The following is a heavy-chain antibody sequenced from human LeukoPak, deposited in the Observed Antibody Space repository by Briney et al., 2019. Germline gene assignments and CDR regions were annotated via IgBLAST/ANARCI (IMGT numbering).Heavy chain of an antibody. CDR1: GFTFSHHG. CDR3: ARAVDKDTGYSMDF. J-gene: IGHJ4*02. Sequence: GGSLRLSCAASGFTFSHHGMHWVRQAPGKGLEWVAFILYDGSNKYFVDSVKGRFTISRDNSKNALSLQMNDLRPDDTAMYYCARAVDKDTGYSMDFWGQGTLVTVSS. D-gene: IGHD3-9*01. CDR2: ILYDGSNK. V-gene: IGHV3-30*02.